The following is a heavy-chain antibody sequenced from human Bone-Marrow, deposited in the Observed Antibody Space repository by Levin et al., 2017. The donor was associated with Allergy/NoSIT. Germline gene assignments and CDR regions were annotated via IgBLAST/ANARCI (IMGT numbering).Heavy chain of an antibody. Sequence: PGESLKISCAASGFTFSNAWMSWVRQAPGKGLEWVGRIKSKTDGGTTDYAAPVKGRFTISRDDSKNTLYLQMNSLKTEDTAVYYCTTPDRMVKYYYYYYYMDVWGKGTTVTVSS. CDR2: IKSKTDGGTT. V-gene: IGHV3-15*01. D-gene: IGHD3-10*01. CDR1: GFTFSNAW. CDR3: TTPDRMVKYYYYYYYMDV. J-gene: IGHJ6*03.